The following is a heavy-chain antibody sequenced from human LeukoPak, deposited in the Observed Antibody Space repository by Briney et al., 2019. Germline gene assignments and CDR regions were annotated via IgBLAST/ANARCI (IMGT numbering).Heavy chain of an antibody. CDR2: ITGSADST. J-gene: IGHJ4*02. Sequence: GGSLRLSCAASGFTFSSYAMSWVRQAPGKGLEWVSGITGSADSTYYADSVKGRFTISRDNSKNTLYLQMNSLRAEDTAVYYCAREQWELYYWGQGILVTVSS. D-gene: IGHD1-26*01. CDR3: AREQWELYY. CDR1: GFTFSSYA. V-gene: IGHV3-23*01.